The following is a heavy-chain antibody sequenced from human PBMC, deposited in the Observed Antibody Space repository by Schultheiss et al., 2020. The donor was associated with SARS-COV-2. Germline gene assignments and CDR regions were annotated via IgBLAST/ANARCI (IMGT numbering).Heavy chain of an antibody. Sequence: GGSLRLSCAASGFTFSNYAMHWVRQAPGKGLEWVAVIWYDGSNKYYADSVRGRFTTSRDNSKNMLYLQMNSLRAEDTAVYYCARVADTYYYDSCPDYWGQGTLVTVSS. CDR3: ARVADTYYYDSCPDY. J-gene: IGHJ4*02. V-gene: IGHV3-33*01. CDR1: GFTFSNYA. D-gene: IGHD3-22*01. CDR2: IWYDGSNK.